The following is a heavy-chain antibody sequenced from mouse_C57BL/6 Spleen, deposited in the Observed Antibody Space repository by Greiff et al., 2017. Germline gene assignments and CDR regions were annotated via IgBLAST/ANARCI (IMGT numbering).Heavy chain of an antibody. D-gene: IGHD2-2*01. CDR3: TRGRMVTRGNAMDY. CDR2: IDPETGGT. CDR1: GYTFTDYE. Sequence: QVQLKESGAELVRPGASVTLSCKASGYTFTDYEMHWVKQTPVHGLEWIGAIDPETGGTAYNQKFKGKAILTADKSSSTAYMELRSLTSEDSAVYYCTRGRMVTRGNAMDYWGQGTSVTVSS. J-gene: IGHJ4*01. V-gene: IGHV1-15*01.